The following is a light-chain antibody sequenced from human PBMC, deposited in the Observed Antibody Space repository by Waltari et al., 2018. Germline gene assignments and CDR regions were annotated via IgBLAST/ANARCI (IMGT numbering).Light chain of an antibody. CDR3: QQRSDWPFT. CDR2: DAS. Sequence: DIQMTQSPSSLSASVVDRVTITCQASQDISNYLNWYQQKPGKAPNLLIYDASNLETGVPSRFSGSGSGTDFTLTIGGLEPEDFAVYYCQQRSDWPFTFGQGTKLEI. J-gene: IGKJ2*01. CDR1: QDISNY. V-gene: IGKV1-33*01.